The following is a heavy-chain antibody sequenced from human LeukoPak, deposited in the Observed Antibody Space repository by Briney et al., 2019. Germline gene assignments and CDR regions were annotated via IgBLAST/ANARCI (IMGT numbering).Heavy chain of an antibody. CDR3: ARGYCSGGSCYDYYYYYMDG. Sequence: SETLSLTCTASGGSISSYYWSWIRQPPGKGLEWIGYTYYSGSTNYNPSLKSRVTISVDTSKNQFSLKLSSVTAADTAVYYCARGYCSGGSCYDYYYYYMDGWGKGTTVTVSS. D-gene: IGHD2-15*01. J-gene: IGHJ6*03. CDR1: GGSISSYY. V-gene: IGHV4-59*01. CDR2: TYYSGST.